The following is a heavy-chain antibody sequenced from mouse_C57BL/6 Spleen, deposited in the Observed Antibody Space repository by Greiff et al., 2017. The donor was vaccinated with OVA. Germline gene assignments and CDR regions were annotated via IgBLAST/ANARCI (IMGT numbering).Heavy chain of an antibody. J-gene: IGHJ2*01. V-gene: IGHV1-54*01. CDR2: INPGSGGT. CDR1: GYAFTYYL. Sequence: VQLQQSGAELVRPGTSVKMSCKASGYAFTYYLIEWVKQRPGQGLEWIGVINPGSGGTNYNEKFKGKATLTADKYATTAYMQLSSLTSEDSEVYFCTRALTTVIDTGYIEYWGQGTTLTVSS. CDR3: TRALTTVIDTGYIEY. D-gene: IGHD1-1*01.